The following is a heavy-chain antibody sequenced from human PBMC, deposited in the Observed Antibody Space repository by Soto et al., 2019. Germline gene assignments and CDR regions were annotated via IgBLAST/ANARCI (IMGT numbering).Heavy chain of an antibody. V-gene: IGHV3-30*18. D-gene: IGHD2-15*01. Sequence: GGSLRLSCAASGFTFSSYGMHWVRQAPGKGLEWVAVISYDGSNKYYADSVKGRFTISRDNSKNTLYLQMNSLRAEDTAVYYCAKPKYCSGGSCYLSYFDYWGQGTLVTVSS. CDR1: GFTFSSYG. CDR2: ISYDGSNK. J-gene: IGHJ4*02. CDR3: AKPKYCSGGSCYLSYFDY.